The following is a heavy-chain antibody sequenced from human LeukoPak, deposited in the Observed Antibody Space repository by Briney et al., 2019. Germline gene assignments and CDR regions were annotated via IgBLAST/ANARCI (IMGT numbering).Heavy chain of an antibody. J-gene: IGHJ4*02. D-gene: IGHD5-12*01. CDR1: GYTFTAYY. V-gene: IGHV1-2*02. CDR2: ISPNSGGT. Sequence: ASVKVSCKASGYTFTAYYIHWVRQAPGQGLEWMGWISPNSGGTNYAQKFQGRVTVTRDTCISTAYMELSGLISDDTAVYYCARGRAQNEDQWLLQGYWGQGTLVTISS. CDR3: ARGRAQNEDQWLLQGY.